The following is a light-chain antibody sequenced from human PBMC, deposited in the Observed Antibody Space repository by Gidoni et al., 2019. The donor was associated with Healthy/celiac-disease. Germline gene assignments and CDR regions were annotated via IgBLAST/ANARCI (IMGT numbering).Light chain of an antibody. CDR1: QSVSSY. CDR3: QQRSNWPPFT. CDR2: DAS. J-gene: IGKJ3*01. Sequence: EIVLTQFPATLSSSPGERATLSCRASQSVSSYLAWYQQKPGQAPRLLIYDASNRATGIPARFSGSGSGTDFTLTISSLEPEDFAVYYCQQRSNWPPFTFGPGTKVDIK. V-gene: IGKV3-11*01.